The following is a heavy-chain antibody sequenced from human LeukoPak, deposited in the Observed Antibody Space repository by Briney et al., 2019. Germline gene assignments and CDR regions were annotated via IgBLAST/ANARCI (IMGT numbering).Heavy chain of an antibody. D-gene: IGHD5-18*01. CDR1: GYSFTTNW. CDR3: VRSRVYSYGYSYYFDY. CDR2: IYPGDSET. J-gene: IGHJ4*02. Sequence: GESLKISCKGSGYSFTTNWIGWVRQMPGKGLEWMGIIYPGDSETRYSPSFQGQVTISADKSITTAYLQWSSLKASDTAMYYCVRSRVYSYGYSYYFDYWGQGTLVTVSS. V-gene: IGHV5-51*01.